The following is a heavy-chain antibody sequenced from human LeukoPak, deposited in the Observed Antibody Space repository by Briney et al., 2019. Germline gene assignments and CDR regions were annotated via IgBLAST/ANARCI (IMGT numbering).Heavy chain of an antibody. V-gene: IGHV4-59*08. CDR2: IYYSGST. Sequence: SETLSLTCTVSGGSISSYYWSWIRQPPGKGLEWIGYIYYSGSTNYNPSLKSRVTISVDTSKNQFSLKVSSVTAADTAVYYCARHVVGGANLDYWGQGALVTVSS. D-gene: IGHD3-10*01. CDR3: ARHVVGGANLDY. CDR1: GGSISSYY. J-gene: IGHJ4*02.